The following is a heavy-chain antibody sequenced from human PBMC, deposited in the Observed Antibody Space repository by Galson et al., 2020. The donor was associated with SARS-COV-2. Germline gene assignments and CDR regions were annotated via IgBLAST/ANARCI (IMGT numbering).Heavy chain of an antibody. Sequence: KMSGPTLVKPTQTLTLTCTFSGFSPSTSGVGVGWTRQPPGKALEWLALIYWDDDKRYSPSLKSRLTITKDTSKNQVVLTMTNMDPVDTATYYCAHRHPLGYVDYWGQGTLVTVSS. J-gene: IGHJ4*02. CDR1: GFSPSTSGVG. V-gene: IGHV2-5*02. CDR3: AHRHPLGYVDY. D-gene: IGHD1-26*01. CDR2: IYWDDDK.